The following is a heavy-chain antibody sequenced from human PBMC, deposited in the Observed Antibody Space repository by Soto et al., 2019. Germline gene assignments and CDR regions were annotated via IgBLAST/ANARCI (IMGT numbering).Heavy chain of an antibody. CDR2: IYYSGST. D-gene: IGHD2-2*01. CDR1: GGSISSGGYY. V-gene: IGHV4-31*03. J-gene: IGHJ4*02. CDR3: ARSGAEDVAVPAAVALDY. Sequence: PSETLSLTCTVSGGSISSGGYYWSWIRQHPGKGLEWIGYIYYSGSTYYNPSLKSRVTISVDTSKNQFSLKLSSVTAADTAVYYCARSGAEDVAVPAAVALDYWGQGTLVTVSS.